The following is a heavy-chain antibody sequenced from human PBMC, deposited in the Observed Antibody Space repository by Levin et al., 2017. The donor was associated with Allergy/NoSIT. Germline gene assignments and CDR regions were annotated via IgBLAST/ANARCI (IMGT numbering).Heavy chain of an antibody. D-gene: IGHD6-25*01. CDR2: IGIAGDT. CDR1: GFTFSRYD. V-gene: IGHV3-13*04. J-gene: IGHJ4*02. CDR3: ARETGMGSSGWGGLDY. Sequence: PGGSLRLSCAASGFTFSRYDMHWVRQLTGKGLEWVSAIGIAGDTYYPGSVKGRFTISRDDAKNFLYLQMNNLRAGDTAVYYCARETGMGSSGWGGLDYWGQGILVTVSS.